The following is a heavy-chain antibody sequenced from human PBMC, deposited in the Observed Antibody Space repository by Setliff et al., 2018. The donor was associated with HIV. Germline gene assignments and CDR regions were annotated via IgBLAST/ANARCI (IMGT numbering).Heavy chain of an antibody. CDR1: GDSISSGNYY. CDR2: IYYSGST. Sequence: PSETLSLTCTVSGDSISSGNYYWSWIRQPPGKGLEWIAYIYYSGSTYYNPSLESRVIISVDTSKNTLYLQMNSLRAEDTAVYYCARDRKSGSYQGGFDPWGQGTLVTVSS. J-gene: IGHJ5*02. D-gene: IGHD1-26*01. V-gene: IGHV4-30-4*08. CDR3: ARDRKSGSYQGGFDP.